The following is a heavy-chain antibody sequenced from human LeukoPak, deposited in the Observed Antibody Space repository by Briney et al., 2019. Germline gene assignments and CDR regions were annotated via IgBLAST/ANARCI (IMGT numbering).Heavy chain of an antibody. CDR1: RFTFDDYT. D-gene: IGHD3-10*01. V-gene: IGHV3-43*01. CDR3: AKDYVPGELLSHMDV. CDR2: ISWDGGST. Sequence: GGSLRLSCAASRFTFDDYTMHWVRQAPGKGLEWVSLISWDGGSTYYADSVKGRFTISRDNSKNSLYLQMNSLRTEDTALYYCAKDYVPGELLSHMDVWGKGTTVTISS. J-gene: IGHJ6*03.